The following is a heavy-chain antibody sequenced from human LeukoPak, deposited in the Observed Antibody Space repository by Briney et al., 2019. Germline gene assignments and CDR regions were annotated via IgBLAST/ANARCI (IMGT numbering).Heavy chain of an antibody. CDR3: ARDPSAFSGSYDY. J-gene: IGHJ4*02. V-gene: IGHV3-30*03. CDR1: GFTFRSYG. Sequence: GGSLRLSCAASGFTFRSYGMHWVRQAPGKGLGWVAVISYDGSNKYYADSVKGRFTISRDSSKNTPYLQMNSLRAEDTAVYYCARDPSAFSGSYDYWGQETLVTVSS. D-gene: IGHD1-26*01. CDR2: ISYDGSNK.